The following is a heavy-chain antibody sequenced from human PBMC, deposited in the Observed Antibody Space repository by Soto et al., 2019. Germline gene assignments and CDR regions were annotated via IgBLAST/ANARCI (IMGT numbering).Heavy chain of an antibody. CDR1: GGSFSGYY. Sequence: PSETLSLTCAVYGGSFSGYYWSWIRQPPGKGPEWIGEINHSGTTNYNPSLKSRVTISVDTSKNQFSLKLSSVTAADTAVYYCASSPYYDFWSGYYTGPEFDYWGQGTLVTVSS. J-gene: IGHJ4*02. D-gene: IGHD3-3*01. CDR3: ASSPYYDFWSGYYTGPEFDY. CDR2: INHSGTT. V-gene: IGHV4-34*01.